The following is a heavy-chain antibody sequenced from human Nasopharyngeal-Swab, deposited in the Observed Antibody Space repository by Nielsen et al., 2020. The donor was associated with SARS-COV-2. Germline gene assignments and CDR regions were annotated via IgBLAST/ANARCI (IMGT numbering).Heavy chain of an antibody. Sequence: GESLKISCGASGFTFSSYTMNWVRQAPGRGLEWVSAITGSGDATNYADSVRGRFTTSRDNSKSTLYLQMNSLRAEDTAEYFCAKDGVRLNGIDVWGQGTTVTVSS. V-gene: IGHV3-23*01. J-gene: IGHJ6*02. CDR3: AKDGVRLNGIDV. CDR2: ITGSGDAT. D-gene: IGHD3-16*01. CDR1: GFTFSSYT.